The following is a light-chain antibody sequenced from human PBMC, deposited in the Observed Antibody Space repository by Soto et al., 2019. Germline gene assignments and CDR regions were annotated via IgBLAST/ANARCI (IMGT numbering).Light chain of an antibody. V-gene: IGLV2-14*01. CDR2: EVS. CDR3: SSYTSSSTPHV. Sequence: QSVLTQPASASGSPGQSIAISCTGTSSDVGGYNYVSWYQQHPGKAPKLMIYEVSNRPSGVSNRFSGSKSGNTASLTISGLQAEDEADYYCSSYTSSSTPHVFGTGTKVTVL. J-gene: IGLJ1*01. CDR1: SSDVGGYNY.